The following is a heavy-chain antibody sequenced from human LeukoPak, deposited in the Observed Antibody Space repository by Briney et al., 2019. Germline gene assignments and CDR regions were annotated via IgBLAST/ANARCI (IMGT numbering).Heavy chain of an antibody. V-gene: IGHV3-48*01. CDR2: IGSSGSAI. Sequence: TGGSLRLSCAASGFTFSTYGMNWVRQAPGKGLEWISFIGSSGSAIYYADSVKGRFTISRDNAKNSLYLQINSLRAEDTAVYYCGSRWFDWGQGTLVTVSS. CDR1: GFTFSTYG. J-gene: IGHJ4*02. CDR3: GSRWFD. D-gene: IGHD4-23*01.